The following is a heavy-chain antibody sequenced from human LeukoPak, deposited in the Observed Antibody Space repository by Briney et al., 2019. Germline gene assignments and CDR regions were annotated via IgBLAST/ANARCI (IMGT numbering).Heavy chain of an antibody. V-gene: IGHV4-59*01. Sequence: SETLSITCTVSGGSISSYYWSWIRQPPGKGLEWIGYIYYSGSTNYNPSLKSRVTISVDTSKNQFSLKLSSVTAADTAVYYCARDLGYCSSTSCYGWFDPWGQGTLVTVS. CDR3: ARDLGYCSSTSCYGWFDP. CDR2: IYYSGST. J-gene: IGHJ5*02. D-gene: IGHD2-2*03. CDR1: GGSISSYY.